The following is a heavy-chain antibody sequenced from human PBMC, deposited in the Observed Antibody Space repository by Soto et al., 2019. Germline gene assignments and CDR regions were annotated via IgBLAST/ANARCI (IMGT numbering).Heavy chain of an antibody. D-gene: IGHD1-20*01. Sequence: QVQLQESGPGLVKPPQTLSLTCTVSGGSISSGDYYWSWIRQHPGKGLEWIGYIYYSGSTYYNPSLKSRVTISVDTSKNQFSLKLSSVTAADTAVYYCARGHDPIVNYYFDYWGQGTLVTVSS. J-gene: IGHJ4*02. CDR2: IYYSGST. CDR3: ARGHDPIVNYYFDY. CDR1: GGSISSGDYY. V-gene: IGHV4-31*03.